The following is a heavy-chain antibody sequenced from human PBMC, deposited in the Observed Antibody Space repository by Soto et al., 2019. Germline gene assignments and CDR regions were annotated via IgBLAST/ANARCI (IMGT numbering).Heavy chain of an antibody. CDR3: ATRQDIVVVPAAVGYYYYYGMDV. CDR2: IIPIFGTA. CDR1: GGTFSSYA. V-gene: IGHV1-69*13. D-gene: IGHD2-2*01. Sequence: SVKVSCKASGGTFSSYAISWVRQAPGQGLEWMGGIIPIFGTANYAQKFQGRVTITADESTSTAYMELSSLRSEDTAVYYCATRQDIVVVPAAVGYYYYYGMDVWGQGTTVTVSS. J-gene: IGHJ6*02.